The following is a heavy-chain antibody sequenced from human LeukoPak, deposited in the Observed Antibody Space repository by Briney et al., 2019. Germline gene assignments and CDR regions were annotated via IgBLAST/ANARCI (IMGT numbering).Heavy chain of an antibody. CDR2: IYHSGST. J-gene: IGHJ6*03. D-gene: IGHD3-10*01. CDR1: GGSINTNNW. V-gene: IGHV4-4*02. CDR3: ARRRYYYGSGSYYSLGYYYYYMDV. Sequence: SETLSLTCTVSGGSINTNNWWNWVRQPPGKGLEWIGQIYHSGSTIYNPSLKSRVTMSVDKSKNQFSLNLNSLTAADTAVYHCARRRYYYGSGSYYSLGYYYYYMDVWGKGTTVTISS.